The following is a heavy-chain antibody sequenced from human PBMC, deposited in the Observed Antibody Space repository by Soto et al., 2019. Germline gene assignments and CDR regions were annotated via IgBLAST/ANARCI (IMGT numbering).Heavy chain of an antibody. J-gene: IGHJ6*02. Sequence: ASVKVSCKASGYTFTSYGISWVRQAPGQGLEWMGWISAYNGNTNYAQKLQGRVTMTTDTSTSTAYMELRSLRSDDTAVYYCARDLRITMIVVVTNYHYGMDVWGQGTTVTVSS. CDR2: ISAYNGNT. CDR3: ARDLRITMIVVVTNYHYGMDV. D-gene: IGHD3-22*01. V-gene: IGHV1-18*04. CDR1: GYTFTSYG.